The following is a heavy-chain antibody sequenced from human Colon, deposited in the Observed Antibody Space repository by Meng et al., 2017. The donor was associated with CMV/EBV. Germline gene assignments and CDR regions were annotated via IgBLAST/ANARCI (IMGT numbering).Heavy chain of an antibody. J-gene: IGHJ5*02. D-gene: IGHD4-23*01. CDR1: GFPFTSYS. CDR3: ARLNGGNSGDWFDP. V-gene: IGHV1-18*04. CDR2: ISAYNGNT. Sequence: ASVKVSCKTSGFPFTSYSFTWVRQAPGQGLEWLGRISAYNGNTNYAQIVRGRVTMTTDPSTTTAYLELGSLRSDDTAVYYCARLNGGNSGDWFDPWGQGTLVTVSS.